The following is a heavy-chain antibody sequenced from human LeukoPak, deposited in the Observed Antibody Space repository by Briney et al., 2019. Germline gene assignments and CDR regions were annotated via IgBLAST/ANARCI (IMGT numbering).Heavy chain of an antibody. Sequence: PSETLSLTCTVSGGSISSSSYYWGWIRQPPGKGLEWIGSIYYSGSTYYNPSLKSRVTISVDTSKNQFSLKLSSVTAADTAVYYCARSGYNPYFDYWGQGTLVTVSS. V-gene: IGHV4-39*07. J-gene: IGHJ4*02. D-gene: IGHD5-12*01. CDR2: IYYSGST. CDR3: ARSGYNPYFDY. CDR1: GGSISSSSYY.